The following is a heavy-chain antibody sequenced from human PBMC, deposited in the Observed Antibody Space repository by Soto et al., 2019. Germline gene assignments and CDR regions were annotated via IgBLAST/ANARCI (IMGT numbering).Heavy chain of an antibody. J-gene: IGHJ4*02. CDR2: IIPLFGTA. V-gene: IGHV1-69*13. D-gene: IGHD5-18*01. Sequence: GASVKVSCKASGGTFSTYTMTWVRQAPGQGLEWMGGIIPLFGTANYAQKFQGRVTITADESTSTVYMELSSLRSEDTAVYYCARRQGTAMVGYWGQGTLVTVSS. CDR1: GGTFSTYT. CDR3: ARRQGTAMVGY.